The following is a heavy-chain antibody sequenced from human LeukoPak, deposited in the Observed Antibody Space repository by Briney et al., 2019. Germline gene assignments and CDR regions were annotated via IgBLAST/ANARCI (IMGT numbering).Heavy chain of an antibody. J-gene: IGHJ3*02. V-gene: IGHV1-69*13. D-gene: IGHD3-3*01. CDR3: ASQGSGYLLDAFDI. CDR1: GGTFSSYA. Sequence: ASVKVSCKASGGTFSSYAISWVRQAPGQGLEWMGGIIPIFGTANYAQKFQGRVTITADESTSTAYMELSSLRSEDTAVYYCASQGSGYLLDAFDIWGQGTMVTVSS. CDR2: IIPIFGTA.